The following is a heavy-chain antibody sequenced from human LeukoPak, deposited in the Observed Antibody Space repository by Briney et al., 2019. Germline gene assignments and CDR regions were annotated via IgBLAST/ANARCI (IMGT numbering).Heavy chain of an antibody. CDR1: GYTFTSYY. CDR2: INPSGGST. CDR3: ARDRGTSGTGVAGYYFDY. J-gene: IGHJ4*02. D-gene: IGHD3-10*01. V-gene: IGHV1-46*01. Sequence: GASVKVSCKASGYTFTSYYMHWVRQAPGQGLEWMGIINPSGGSTSYAQKFQGRVTMTRDTSTSTVYMELSSLRSEDTAVYYCARDRGTSGTGVAGYYFDYWGQGTLVTVSS.